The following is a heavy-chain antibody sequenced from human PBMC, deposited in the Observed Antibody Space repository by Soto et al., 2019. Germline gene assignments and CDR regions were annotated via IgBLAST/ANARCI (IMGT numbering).Heavy chain of an antibody. V-gene: IGHV1-69*13. CDR3: EISPLVQLEVEYFDY. CDR1: GGTFSSYA. D-gene: IGHD5-18*01. J-gene: IGHJ4*02. CDR2: IIPIFGTA. Sequence: ASVKVSCKASGGTFSSYAISWVRQAPGQGLEWMGGIIPIFGTANYAQKFQGRVTITADESTSTAYMELSSLRSEDTAVYYCEISPLVQLEVEYFDYWGQGTLVTVSS.